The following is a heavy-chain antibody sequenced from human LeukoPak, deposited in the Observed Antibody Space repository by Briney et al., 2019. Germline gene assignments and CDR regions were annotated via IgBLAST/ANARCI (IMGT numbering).Heavy chain of an antibody. V-gene: IGHV3-23*01. CDR2: ISGSGDST. CDR3: AKGSAEWGPLRSRAHWFDP. J-gene: IGHJ5*02. Sequence: GGSLRLSCATSGLTFSSYAMSWVRQAPGKGLEWVSAISGSGDSTYHADAVKGRFTISRDNAKNTLYLQMNSLRAEYTAVYYCAKGSAEWGPLRSRAHWFDPWGQGTLVTVSS. D-gene: IGHD3-3*01. CDR1: GLTFSSYA.